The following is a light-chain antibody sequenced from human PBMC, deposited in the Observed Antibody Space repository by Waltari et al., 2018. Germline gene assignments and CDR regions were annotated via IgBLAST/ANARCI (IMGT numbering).Light chain of an antibody. CDR2: EVS. Sequence: QSALTQPPSASGSPGQSVTISCTGTSSDVGGPNYVSWYQQNPGKAPKLMISEVSKRPPGVPDRFSGSKSGNTASLTVSGLQAEDEADYYCSSYAGSNNVVFGGGTKLTVL. CDR3: SSYAGSNNVV. CDR1: SSDVGGPNY. V-gene: IGLV2-8*01. J-gene: IGLJ2*01.